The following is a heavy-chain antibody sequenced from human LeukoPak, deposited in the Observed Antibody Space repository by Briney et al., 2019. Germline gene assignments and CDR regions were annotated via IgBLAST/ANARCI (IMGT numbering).Heavy chain of an antibody. V-gene: IGHV4-39*07. J-gene: IGHJ6*03. D-gene: IGHD1-26*01. CDR2: IYYSGST. Sequence: SETLSLTCTVSGGSISSSSYYWGWIRQPPGKGLEWIGSIYYSGSTYYNPSLKSRVTISVDTSKNQFSLKLSSVTAADTAVYYCARDSGSHTTIYYYYYYMDVWGKGTTVTVSS. CDR1: GGSISSSSYY. CDR3: ARDSGSHTTIYYYYYYMDV.